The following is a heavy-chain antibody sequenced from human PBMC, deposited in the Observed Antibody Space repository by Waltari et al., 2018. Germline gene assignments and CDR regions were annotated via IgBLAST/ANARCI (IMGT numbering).Heavy chain of an antibody. J-gene: IGHJ6*02. D-gene: IGHD2-2*01. V-gene: IGHV1-69*01. Sequence: QVQLVQSGAEVKKPGSSVKVSCKASGGTFSSYAISWVRQAPGQGLAWMGGIIPIFGTANYAEKCQGRGTITADESTSTAYMELSSVTAADTAVYYCAKNSAAKNYYYYYGMDVWGQGTTVTVSS. CDR1: GGTFSSYA. CDR3: AKNSAAKNYYYYYGMDV. CDR2: IIPIFGTA.